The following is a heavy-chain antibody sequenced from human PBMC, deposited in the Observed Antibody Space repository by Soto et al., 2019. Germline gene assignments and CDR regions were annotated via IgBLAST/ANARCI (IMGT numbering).Heavy chain of an antibody. V-gene: IGHV3-30*18. D-gene: IGHD3-22*01. CDR2: LSYDGSHE. CDR3: AKEMYPRTILDSRSPWGDY. Sequence: QVQLVESGGGVVQPGTSLKLSCAASGFSFDDFGFHWVRQAPGKGLEWVATLSYDGSHEYYADSVKGRFTISRDNSKITLYLQMNSLKTEDTAMYYCAKEMYPRTILDSRSPWGDYWGQGTLVTVSS. J-gene: IGHJ4*02. CDR1: GFSFDDFG.